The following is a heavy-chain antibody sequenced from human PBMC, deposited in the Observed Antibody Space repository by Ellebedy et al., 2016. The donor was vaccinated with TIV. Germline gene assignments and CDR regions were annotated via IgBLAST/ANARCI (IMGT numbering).Heavy chain of an antibody. CDR1: GYTFSSYG. Sequence: AASVKVSCKASGYTFSSYGIHWVRQAPGQSLEWMGSINTGNGQTEYSGKFQGRVTVSRDTFATTAYMELSSLRAEDTAVYYCVREGEEGASSDDLLDDGALFMYPVFDYWGQGALITVSS. CDR2: INTGNGQT. D-gene: IGHD3/OR15-3a*01. CDR3: VREGEEGASSDDLLDDGALFMYPVFDY. V-gene: IGHV1-3*04. J-gene: IGHJ4*02.